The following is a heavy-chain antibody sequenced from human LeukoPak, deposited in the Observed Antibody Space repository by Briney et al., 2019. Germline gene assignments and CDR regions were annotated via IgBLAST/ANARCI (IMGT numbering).Heavy chain of an antibody. CDR2: ISGYSGNT. D-gene: IGHD6-19*01. J-gene: IGHJ4*02. Sequence: ASVKVSCKASGYTFNRYGISWVRQAPGQGLEWMGWISGYSGNTNYAQKFQGRVTMSTDTSTTTGYMEVRSLRSDDTAVYYCARSTESGWRELDSWGQGTLVTASS. V-gene: IGHV1-18*01. CDR1: GYTFNRYG. CDR3: ARSTESGWRELDS.